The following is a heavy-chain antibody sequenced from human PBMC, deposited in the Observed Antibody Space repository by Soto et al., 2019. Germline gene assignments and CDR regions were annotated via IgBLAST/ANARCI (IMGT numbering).Heavy chain of an antibody. J-gene: IGHJ6*02. Sequence: PSETLSLTCAVYGGSFSGYYWSWIRQPPGKGLEWIGEINHSGSTNYNPSLKSRVTISVDTSKNQFSLKLSSVTAADTAVYYCARVLGRYCSGGSCYLYQAGYYYYGMDVWCQGTTVTVSS. V-gene: IGHV4-34*01. CDR1: GGSFSGYY. CDR3: ARVLGRYCSGGSCYLYQAGYYYYGMDV. CDR2: INHSGST. D-gene: IGHD2-15*01.